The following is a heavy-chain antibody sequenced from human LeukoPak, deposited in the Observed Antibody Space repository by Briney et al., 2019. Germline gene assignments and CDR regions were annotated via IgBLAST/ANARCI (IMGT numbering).Heavy chain of an antibody. CDR1: GYTLTELS. CDR2: FDPEDGET. CDR3: ATDGRITMVRGGQFDY. V-gene: IGHV1-24*01. Sequence: ASVKVSCKVSGYTLTELSMNWLRQAPGKGLEWMGGFDPEDGETIYAQKFQGRVTMTEDTSTDTAYMELSSLRSEDTAVYYCATDGRITMVRGGQFDYWGQGTLVTVSS. D-gene: IGHD3-10*01. J-gene: IGHJ4*02.